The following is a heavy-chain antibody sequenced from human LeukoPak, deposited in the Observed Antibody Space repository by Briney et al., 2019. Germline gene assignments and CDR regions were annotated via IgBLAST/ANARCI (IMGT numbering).Heavy chain of an antibody. D-gene: IGHD3-16*02. Sequence: SETLSLTCTVSGGSISSYYGSWIRQPPGKGPEGIGYISYSGSTNYNPSFKSRVTISVDTSKNQFSLKLSSVTAADTAVYYCARYIWGSYPTFEDYWGQGTLVTVSS. J-gene: IGHJ4*02. CDR3: ARYIWGSYPTFEDY. V-gene: IGHV4-59*01. CDR2: ISYSGST. CDR1: GGSISSYY.